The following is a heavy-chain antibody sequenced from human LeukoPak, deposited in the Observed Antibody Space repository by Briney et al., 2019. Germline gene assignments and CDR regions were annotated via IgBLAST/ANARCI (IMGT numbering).Heavy chain of an antibody. Sequence: TGGSLRLSCAASGFTFSNYAMSWVRRALGKGLEWVSYISGSSGTIYYSDSVEGRFTISRDNARNSLYLQMNSLRAEDTAVYYCLASGGYWGQGALVIVSS. V-gene: IGHV3-48*04. J-gene: IGHJ4*02. CDR1: GFTFSNYA. D-gene: IGHD6-25*01. CDR3: LASGGY. CDR2: ISGSSGTI.